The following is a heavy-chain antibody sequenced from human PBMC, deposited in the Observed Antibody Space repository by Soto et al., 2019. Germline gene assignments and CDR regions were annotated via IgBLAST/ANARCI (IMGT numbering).Heavy chain of an antibody. D-gene: IGHD3-3*01. CDR1: GYTFNTFG. J-gene: IGHJ6*02. Sequence: GASVKVSCNASGYTFNTFGMSWVRQALGQGLEGMGWISTNNGDINYAQNCQARVTMPTDTSTTTAYMELRGLTSDDTAVYYCARDWSAWTLPDVWGQGTAVTV. CDR2: ISTNNGDI. CDR3: ARDWSAWTLPDV. V-gene: IGHV1-18*04.